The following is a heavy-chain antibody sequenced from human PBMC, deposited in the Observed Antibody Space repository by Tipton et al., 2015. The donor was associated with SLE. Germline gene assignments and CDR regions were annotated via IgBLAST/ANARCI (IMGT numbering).Heavy chain of an antibody. CDR3: AKDMIKAFDI. V-gene: IGHV3-23*01. D-gene: IGHD3-16*01. J-gene: IGHJ3*02. CDR1: GFTFSSYS. CDR2: ISGSGGST. Sequence: SLRLSCAASGFTFSSYSMNWVRQAPGKGLEWVSAISGSGGSTYYADSVKGRFTISRDNSKNTLYLQMNSLRAEDTAVYYCAKDMIKAFDIWGQGTMVTVSS.